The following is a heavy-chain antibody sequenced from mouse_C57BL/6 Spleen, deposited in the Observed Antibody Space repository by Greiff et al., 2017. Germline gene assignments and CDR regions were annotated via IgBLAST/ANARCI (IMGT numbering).Heavy chain of an antibody. CDR1: GYTFTDYN. CDR3: ARGLYGNFLAWFAY. CDR2: INPNNGGT. J-gene: IGHJ3*01. Sequence: VQLQQSGPELVKPGASVKMSCKASGYTFTDYNMHWVKQSHGKSLEWIGYINPNNGGTSYNQKFKGKATLTVNKSSSTAYMELSSLTSEDSAVYYCARGLYGNFLAWFAYWGQGTLVTVSA. D-gene: IGHD2-1*01. V-gene: IGHV1-22*01.